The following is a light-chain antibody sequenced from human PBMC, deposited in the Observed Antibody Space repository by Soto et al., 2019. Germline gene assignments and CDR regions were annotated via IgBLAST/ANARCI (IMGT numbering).Light chain of an antibody. CDR1: QGISNY. J-gene: IGKJ1*01. CDR2: TAS. Sequence: DIQVTQSPSFLSASLGDRVTITCRASQGISNYLAWYQQKPGKAPNLLIHTASTLQSGVPSRFRGSRSGTEFTLTVSSLQPEDFATYYCLQDHDDSWTFGQGTKVDIK. CDR3: LQDHDDSWT. V-gene: IGKV1-9*01.